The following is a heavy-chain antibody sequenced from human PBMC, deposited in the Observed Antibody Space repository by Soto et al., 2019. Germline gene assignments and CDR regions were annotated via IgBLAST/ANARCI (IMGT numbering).Heavy chain of an antibody. V-gene: IGHV3-74*01. CDR2: INSDGSST. CDR1: GFTFSSYW. Sequence: GGSLRLSCAASGFTFSSYWMHWVRQAPGKGLVWVSRINSDGSSTSYADSVKGRFTISRDNAKNTLYLQMNSLRAEDTAVYYCARVHRLLGYCSSTSCPDDAFDIWGQGTMVTVS. CDR3: ARVHRLLGYCSSTSCPDDAFDI. D-gene: IGHD2-2*01. J-gene: IGHJ3*02.